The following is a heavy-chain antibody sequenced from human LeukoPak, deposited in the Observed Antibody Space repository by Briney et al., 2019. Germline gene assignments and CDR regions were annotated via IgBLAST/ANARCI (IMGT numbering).Heavy chain of an antibody. CDR3: ARDLYDSSGYYHDY. CDR2: ISSNGGST. J-gene: IGHJ4*02. D-gene: IGHD3-22*01. CDR1: GFTFSSYA. Sequence: GGSLRLSCAASGFTFSSYAMHWVRQAPGKGPEYVSAISSNGGSTYYANSVKGRFTISRDNSKNTLYLQMGSLRAEDMAVYYCARDLYDSSGYYHDYWGQGTLVTVSS. V-gene: IGHV3-64*01.